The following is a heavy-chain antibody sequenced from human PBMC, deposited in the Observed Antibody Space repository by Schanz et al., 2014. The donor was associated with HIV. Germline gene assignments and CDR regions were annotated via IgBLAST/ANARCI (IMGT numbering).Heavy chain of an antibody. CDR1: GFTFRDSV. J-gene: IGHJ4*02. Sequence: EVQLLESGGGLIQPGGSLRLSCAASGFTFRDSVVSWVRQAPGKGLEWVSSISSSSSYIYYADSVKGRFTISRDNAKNSLYLQMNSLRAEDTAVYYCARDPLYYYDSSGPADYWGQGTLVTVSS. V-gene: IGHV3-21*01. CDR2: ISSSSSYI. CDR3: ARDPLYYYDSSGPADY. D-gene: IGHD3-22*01.